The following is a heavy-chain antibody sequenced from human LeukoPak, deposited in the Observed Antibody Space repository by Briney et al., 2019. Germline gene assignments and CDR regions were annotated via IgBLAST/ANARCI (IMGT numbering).Heavy chain of an antibody. J-gene: IGHJ1*01. CDR2: ISSSGDTI. V-gene: IGHV3-48*03. D-gene: IGHD3-10*01. Sequence: AGGSLRLSCEASGFTFSSYEMNWVRQAPEKGLEWVSYISSSGDTIYNADSVKGRFTISRDNAKNSLYLQMNSLRAEDTAVYYCARGYGSGNFGLEYFQHWGQGTLVTVSS. CDR3: ARGYGSGNFGLEYFQH. CDR1: GFTFSSYE.